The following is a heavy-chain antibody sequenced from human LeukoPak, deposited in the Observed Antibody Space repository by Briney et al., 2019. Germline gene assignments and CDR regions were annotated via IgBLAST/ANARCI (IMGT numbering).Heavy chain of an antibody. CDR3: SRDRSYCFDY. CDR2: IRYDGSNK. J-gene: IGHJ4*02. D-gene: IGHD6-13*01. V-gene: IGHV3-30*02. Sequence: PGGSLRLSCAASQFTFNAHGMHWVRQAPGKGLEWVAYIRYDGSNKYYADSVKGRFTISRDNSKNTLSLQMNSLRPEDTAVYYWSRDRSYCFDYWGQGTLVTVSS. CDR1: QFTFNAHG.